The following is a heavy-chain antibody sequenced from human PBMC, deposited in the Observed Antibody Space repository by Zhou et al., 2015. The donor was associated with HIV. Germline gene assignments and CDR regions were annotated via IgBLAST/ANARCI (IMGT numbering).Heavy chain of an antibody. V-gene: IGHV1-69*06. CDR3: ARGKISSTVLIPNWYFDL. CDR2: IIPIYGTA. J-gene: IGHJ2*01. CDR1: GGIFSRNA. Sequence: QVQLVQSGAEVKKPGSSVKVSCKASGGIFSRNAISWVRQAPGQGLEWMGGIIPIYGTANYAQKFQGRVTLTADKSTSTAYMELSSLRSEDTAVYYCARGKISSTVLIPNWYFDLWGRGTLVTVSS. D-gene: IGHD3-10*01.